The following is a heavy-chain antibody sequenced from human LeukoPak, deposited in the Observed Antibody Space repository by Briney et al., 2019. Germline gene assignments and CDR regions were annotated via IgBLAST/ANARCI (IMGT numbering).Heavy chain of an antibody. CDR3: AELGITMIGGV. D-gene: IGHD3-10*02. CDR2: IYTGGST. CDR1: GFIVSVSRNY. V-gene: IGHV3-53*01. Sequence: PGGSLRLSCAVSGFIVSVSRNYMSWVRQAPGKGLEWVSVIYTGGSTFYADSVKGRFTISRDDSKNTLYLQMNSLRAEDTAVYYCAELGITMIGGVWGKGTTVTISS. J-gene: IGHJ6*04.